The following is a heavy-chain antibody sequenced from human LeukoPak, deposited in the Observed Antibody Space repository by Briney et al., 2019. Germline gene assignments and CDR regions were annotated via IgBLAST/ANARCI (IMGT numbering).Heavy chain of an antibody. CDR2: IYYSGST. J-gene: IGHJ5*02. V-gene: IGHV4-39*01. Sequence: YLGWIRQPPGKGLEWIGSIYYSGSTYYSPALKSRLTISVDTSKNQFSLKLSSVTAADTAVYYCARLNSPGWFDPWGQGTLVTVSS. CDR1: Y. CDR3: ARLNSPGWFDP.